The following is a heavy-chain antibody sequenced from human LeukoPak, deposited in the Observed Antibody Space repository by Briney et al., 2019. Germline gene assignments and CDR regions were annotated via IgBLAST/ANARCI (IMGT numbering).Heavy chain of an antibody. J-gene: IGHJ4*02. V-gene: IGHV4-59*08. CDR2: IHYTGTT. Sequence: NPSETLSLTCTVSGGSISSYYWSWIRQPPGKGPEWIGYIHYTGTTNYNPSLKSRVTISVDTSKSQFSLKLTSVTAADTAVYYCARVGGSQQQLVHFDYWGQGALVTVSS. CDR3: ARVGGSQQQLVHFDY. CDR1: GGSISSYY. D-gene: IGHD6-13*01.